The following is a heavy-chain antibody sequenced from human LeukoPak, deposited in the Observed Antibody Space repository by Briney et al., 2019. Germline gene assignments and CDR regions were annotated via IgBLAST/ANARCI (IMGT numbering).Heavy chain of an antibody. Sequence: GGSLRLSCATSGFTFSTYAMSWVRQAPGKGLEWVSALSHDGGSTYYADSVKGRFTIFRDNSKNTLYLQISSLRVEDTAVYYCAKTGRDYGDFFYFDYWGQGTLVTVSS. J-gene: IGHJ4*02. CDR1: GFTFSTYA. V-gene: IGHV3-23*01. D-gene: IGHD4-17*01. CDR2: LSHDGGST. CDR3: AKTGRDYGDFFYFDY.